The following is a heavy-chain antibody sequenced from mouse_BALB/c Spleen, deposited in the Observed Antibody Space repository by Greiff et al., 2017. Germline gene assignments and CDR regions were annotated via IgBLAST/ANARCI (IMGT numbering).Heavy chain of an antibody. CDR2: IYYSGTS. V-gene: IGHV3-5*02. CDR3: AREDYGYDGYYFDY. CDR1: GISITTGNYS. D-gene: IGHD2-2*01. Sequence: VQLQQSGPGLVKPSQTVSLTCTVTGISITTGNYSWSWIRQFPGNKLEWIVYIYYSGTSTYNPSLTSRTTITRDTSKNQFFLEMNSLTAEDTATYYCAREDYGYDGYYFDYWGQGTTLTVSA. J-gene: IGHJ2*01.